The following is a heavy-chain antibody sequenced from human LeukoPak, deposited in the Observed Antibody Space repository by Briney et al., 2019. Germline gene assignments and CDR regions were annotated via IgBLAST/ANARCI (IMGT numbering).Heavy chain of an antibody. CDR3: ARDWCYCSGGSCYSHGAFDI. J-gene: IGHJ3*02. CDR1: GFTFSSYA. Sequence: PGRSLRLSCAASGFTFSSYAMHWVRQAPGKGLEWVAVISYDGSNKYYADSVKGRFTISRDNSKNTLYLQRNGLRAEDTAVYYCARDWCYCSGGSCYSHGAFDIWGQGTMVTVSS. CDR2: ISYDGSNK. D-gene: IGHD2-15*01. V-gene: IGHV3-30-3*01.